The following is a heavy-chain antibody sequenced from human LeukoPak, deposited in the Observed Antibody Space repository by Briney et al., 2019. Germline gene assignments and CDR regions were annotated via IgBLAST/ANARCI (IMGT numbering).Heavy chain of an antibody. D-gene: IGHD3-22*01. V-gene: IGHV1-69*05. J-gene: IGHJ6*03. CDR2: IIPISATT. Sequence: SVKVSCKASGGTFSSYAISWVRQAPGQGLEWMGGIIPISATTNYAQKFRGRVTMTTDTSTSTAYMELRSLRSDDTAVYYCARGPGGRSGYYPLEDYYYYYMDVWGKGTTVTVSS. CDR1: GGTFSSYA. CDR3: ARGPGGRSGYYPLEDYYYYYMDV.